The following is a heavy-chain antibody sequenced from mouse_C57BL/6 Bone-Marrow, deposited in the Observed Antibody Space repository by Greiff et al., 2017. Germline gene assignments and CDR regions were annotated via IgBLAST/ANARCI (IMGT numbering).Heavy chain of an antibody. CDR3: AAIATVVEGGYCDV. V-gene: IGHV1-80*01. CDR1: GYAFSSYW. CDR2: IYPGDGDT. Sequence: QVQLQQSGAELVKPGASVKISCKASGYAFSSYWMNWVKQRPGQGLEWIGQIYPGDGDTNYNGKFKGKATLTADKSSSTAYMQLSSLTSEDSAVYFGAAIATVVEGGYCDVWGTGTTVTVSS. J-gene: IGHJ1*03. D-gene: IGHD1-1*01.